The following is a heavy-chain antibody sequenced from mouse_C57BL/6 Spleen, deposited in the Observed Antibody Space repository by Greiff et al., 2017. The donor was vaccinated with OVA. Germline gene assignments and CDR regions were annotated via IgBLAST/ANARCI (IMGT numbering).Heavy chain of an antibody. Sequence: VQLQQPGAELVKPGASVKLSCKASGYTFTSYWMQWVKQRPGQGLEWIGEIDPSDSYTNSNQKFKGKATLTVDTSSSTAYMQLSSLTSEDSAVYYCARSPLTAQAPYYAMDYWGQGTSVTVSS. V-gene: IGHV1-50*01. J-gene: IGHJ4*01. CDR3: ARSPLTAQAPYYAMDY. CDR1: GYTFTSYW. D-gene: IGHD3-2*02. CDR2: IDPSDSYT.